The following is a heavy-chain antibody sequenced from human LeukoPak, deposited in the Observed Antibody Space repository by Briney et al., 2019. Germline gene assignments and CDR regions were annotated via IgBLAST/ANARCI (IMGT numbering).Heavy chain of an antibody. D-gene: IGHD4-23*01. CDR3: ARGTPDYGGTPGYGMDV. Sequence: PSETLSLTCTVSGGSISSSSYYWGWIRQPPGKGLEWIGSIYYSGSTYYNPSLKSRVTISVDTSKNQFSLKLSSVTAADTAVYYCARGTPDYGGTPGYGMDVWGQGTTVTVSS. CDR1: GGSISSSSYY. CDR2: IYYSGST. V-gene: IGHV4-39*07. J-gene: IGHJ6*02.